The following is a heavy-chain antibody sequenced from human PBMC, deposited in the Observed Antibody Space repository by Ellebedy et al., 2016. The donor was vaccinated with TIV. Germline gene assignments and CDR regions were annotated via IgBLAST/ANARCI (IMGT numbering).Heavy chain of an antibody. Sequence: GESLKISXAASGFTFSSYAMSWVRQAPGKGLEWVSAISGSGGSTYYADSVKGRFTISRDNSKNTLYLQMNSLRAEDTAVYYCAKDRVGHDYYDSSGGFDYWGQGTLVTVSS. V-gene: IGHV3-23*01. J-gene: IGHJ4*02. CDR1: GFTFSSYA. CDR3: AKDRVGHDYYDSSGGFDY. D-gene: IGHD3-22*01. CDR2: ISGSGGST.